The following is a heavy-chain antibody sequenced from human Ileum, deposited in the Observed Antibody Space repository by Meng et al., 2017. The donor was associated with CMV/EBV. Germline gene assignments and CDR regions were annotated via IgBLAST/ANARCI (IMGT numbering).Heavy chain of an antibody. J-gene: IGHJ4*02. CDR2: VYYNGST. V-gene: IGHV4-39*07. Sequence: SGSHYWAWIRQPPGKGLEWIGSVYYNGSTYYKPSPKSRVTVSVDTSKSQFSLKLISVTAADTASYYCARGRIPFLRGVIMGGTFFDYWGQGTLVTVSS. CDR1: SGSHY. CDR3: ARGRIPFLRGVIMGGTFFDY. D-gene: IGHD3-10*01.